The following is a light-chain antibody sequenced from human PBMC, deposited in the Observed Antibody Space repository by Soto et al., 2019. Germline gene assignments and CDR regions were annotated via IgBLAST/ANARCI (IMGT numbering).Light chain of an antibody. CDR3: SSYAGINNLGV. V-gene: IGLV2-8*01. CDR2: EVN. CDR1: SSDVGGYKY. J-gene: IGLJ1*01. Sequence: QSALTQPPSASGSPGQSVTISCTGTSSDVGGYKYVSWYQQHPGKAPKLMIFEVNKRPSGVSDRFSGYKSGNTASLTVSGLQAEDEADYYCSSYAGINNLGVFGTGTKLTVL.